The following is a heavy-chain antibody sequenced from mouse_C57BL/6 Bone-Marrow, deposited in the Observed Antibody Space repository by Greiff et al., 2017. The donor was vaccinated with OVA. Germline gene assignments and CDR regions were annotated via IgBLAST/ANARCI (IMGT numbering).Heavy chain of an antibody. D-gene: IGHD1-1*01. CDR2: INPSSGYT. CDR1: GYTFTSYW. Sequence: VKLMESGAELAKPGASVKLSCKASGYTFTSYWMHWVKQRPGQGLEWIGYINPSSGYTKYNQKFKDKATLTADKSYSTAYMQLSSLTYEDSAVYYCADLGRGSSYDYFDYWGQGTTLTVSS. V-gene: IGHV1-7*01. CDR3: ADLGRGSSYDYFDY. J-gene: IGHJ2*01.